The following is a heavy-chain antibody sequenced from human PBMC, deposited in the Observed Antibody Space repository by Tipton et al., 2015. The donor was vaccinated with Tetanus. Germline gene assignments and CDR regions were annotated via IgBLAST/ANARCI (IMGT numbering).Heavy chain of an antibody. CDR2: ISSTSRYI. V-gene: IGHV3-21*01. D-gene: IGHD3-10*01. CDR3: ATGITFDY. J-gene: IGHJ4*02. Sequence: SLRLSCAASGFAFSNFWMNWVRQAPGKGLEWVSSISSTSRYIYYADSLKGRFTISRDNAKNLVHLLMESLRADDTAIYYCATGITFDYWGQGALVTVSS. CDR1: GFAFSNFW.